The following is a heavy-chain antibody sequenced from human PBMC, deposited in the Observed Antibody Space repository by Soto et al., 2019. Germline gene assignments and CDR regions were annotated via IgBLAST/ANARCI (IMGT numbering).Heavy chain of an antibody. V-gene: IGHV3-30*18. CDR1: GFTFSSYG. D-gene: IGHD3-22*01. Sequence: QVQLVESGGGVVQPGRSLRLSCAASGFTFSSYGMHWVRQAPGKGLEWVAVISYDGSNKYYADSVKGRFTISRDNSKNTLYLQMNSLRAEDKDVYYCAKNSLAYYYDPYGMDVWGQGTTVTVSS. J-gene: IGHJ6*02. CDR2: ISYDGSNK. CDR3: AKNSLAYYYDPYGMDV.